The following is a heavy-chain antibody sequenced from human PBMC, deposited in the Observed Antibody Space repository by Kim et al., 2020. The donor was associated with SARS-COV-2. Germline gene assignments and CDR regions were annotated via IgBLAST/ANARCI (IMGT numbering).Heavy chain of an antibody. D-gene: IGHD3-16*02. V-gene: IGHV1-18*01. CDR2: ISAYNGNT. Sequence: ASVKVSCKASGYTFTSYGISWVRQAPGQGLEWMGWISAYNGNTNYAQKLQGRVTMTTDTSTSTAYMELRSLRSDDTAVYYCAREWRSMITFGGVIVGDWFDPWGQGTLVTVSS. CDR1: GYTFTSYG. CDR3: AREWRSMITFGGVIVGDWFDP. J-gene: IGHJ5*02.